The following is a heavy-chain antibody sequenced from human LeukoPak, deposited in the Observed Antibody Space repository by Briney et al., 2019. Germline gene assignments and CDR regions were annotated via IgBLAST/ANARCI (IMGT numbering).Heavy chain of an antibody. CDR3: AKDLESSTSCLDY. Sequence: GGSLGLSCAASGFTFSSYAMSWVRQAPGKGLEWVSGISGSGGSTYYADSVKGRFTISRDSSNNTLYLQMNSLRAEDTAVYYCAKDLESSTSCLDYWGQGTLVTVSS. CDR1: GFTFSSYA. J-gene: IGHJ4*02. CDR2: ISGSGGST. V-gene: IGHV3-23*01. D-gene: IGHD2-2*01.